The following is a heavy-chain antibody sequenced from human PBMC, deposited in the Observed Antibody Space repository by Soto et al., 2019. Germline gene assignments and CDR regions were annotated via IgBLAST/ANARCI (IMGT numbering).Heavy chain of an antibody. V-gene: IGHV4-34*01. CDR3: ARDIAALGDAFDI. J-gene: IGHJ3*02. CDR2: INHSGST. CDR1: GGSFSGYY. Sequence: QVQLQQWGAGLLKPSETLSLTCAVYGGSFSGYYWSWIRQPPGKGLEWIGEINHSGSTNYNPSLKSRVTISVDTSKSQFSLKLSPVTAADTAVYYCARDIAALGDAFDIWGQGTMDTVSS. D-gene: IGHD6-13*01.